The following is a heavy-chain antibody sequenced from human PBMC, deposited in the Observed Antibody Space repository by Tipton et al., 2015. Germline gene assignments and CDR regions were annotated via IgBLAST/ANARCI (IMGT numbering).Heavy chain of an antibody. J-gene: IGHJ6*02. CDR2: IYYSGST. CDR1: GGSISSSSYS. CDR3: ARDLEHGMDV. Sequence: TLSLTCTVSGGSISSSSYSWGWIRQPPGKGLELIGSIYYSGSTYYNPFLKSRVTISVDTSKNQFSLKLTSVTAADTAVYYCARDLEHGMDVWGQGTTVTVSS. V-gene: IGHV4-39*02. D-gene: IGHD5-24*01.